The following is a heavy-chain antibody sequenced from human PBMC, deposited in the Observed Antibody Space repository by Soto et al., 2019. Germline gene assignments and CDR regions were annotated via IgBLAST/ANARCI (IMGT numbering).Heavy chain of an antibody. D-gene: IGHD2-21*02. CDR1: GFTFSSYA. Sequence: EVQLLESGGGLVQPGGSLRLSCAASGFTFSSYAMSWVRQAPGKGLEWVSAISGSGGSTYYADSVKGRFTISRDNSKNTMYLQIDSLRAEDTAVYYCAKDRVVTASMTTFDYWGQGTLVTVSS. CDR2: ISGSGGST. CDR3: AKDRVVTASMTTFDY. V-gene: IGHV3-23*01. J-gene: IGHJ4*02.